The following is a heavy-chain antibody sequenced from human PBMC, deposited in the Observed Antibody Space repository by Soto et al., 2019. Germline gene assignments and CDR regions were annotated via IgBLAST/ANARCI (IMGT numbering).Heavy chain of an antibody. CDR1: GAALNSGNYY. D-gene: IGHD2-21*01. J-gene: IGHJ5*02. Sequence: TLSLTCSVSGAALNSGNYYWSWIRQVPGKGLEWIGHIYVSGAVDYNPSLRDRITISQDTSERQFSLNLRLVTAADTAVYYCARLRIATNNYKWFDPWGQGTLVTVSS. V-gene: IGHV4-31*03. CDR3: ARLRIATNNYKWFDP. CDR2: IYVSGAV.